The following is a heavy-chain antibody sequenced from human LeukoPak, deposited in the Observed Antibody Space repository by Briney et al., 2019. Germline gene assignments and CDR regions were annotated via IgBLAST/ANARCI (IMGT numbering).Heavy chain of an antibody. Sequence: GGSLRLSCAAPGFTFDDYAMHWVRQAPGKGLEWVSGISWNSGSIGYADSVKGRFTISRDNAKNSLYLQMNSLRAEDTALYYCVKGCELLWWSGYYFDYWGQGTLVTVSS. J-gene: IGHJ4*02. CDR3: VKGCELLWWSGYYFDY. CDR1: GFTFDDYA. D-gene: IGHD4/OR15-4a*01. CDR2: ISWNSGSI. V-gene: IGHV3-9*01.